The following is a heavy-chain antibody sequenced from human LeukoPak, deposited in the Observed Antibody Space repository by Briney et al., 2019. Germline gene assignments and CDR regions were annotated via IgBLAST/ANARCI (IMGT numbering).Heavy chain of an antibody. Sequence: GGSLRLSCAASGFTFSNYGMHWVRQAPGKGLEWVAFIRFDGTNKYYADSVKGRLTISRDNSKNTLYLQVNSLRGDDTALYYCARASGPFDYWGQGTQVTVSS. D-gene: IGHD3-10*01. CDR2: IRFDGTNK. J-gene: IGHJ4*02. CDR1: GFTFSNYG. CDR3: ARASGPFDY. V-gene: IGHV3-30*02.